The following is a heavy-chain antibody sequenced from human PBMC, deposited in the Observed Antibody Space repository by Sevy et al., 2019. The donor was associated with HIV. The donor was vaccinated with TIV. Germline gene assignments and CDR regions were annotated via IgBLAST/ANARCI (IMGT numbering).Heavy chain of an antibody. CDR1: GDSISSGGYY. Sequence: SETLSLTCTVPGDSISSGGYYWSWIRQPAGRGLEWIGRIYISGSTNYNPSLKSRVTISLDTSKNQFSLKLSSVTAADTAVYYCARYYYEISGYYYFDYWGQGTLVTVSS. V-gene: IGHV4-61*02. CDR2: IYISGST. J-gene: IGHJ4*02. CDR3: ARYYYEISGYYYFDY. D-gene: IGHD3-22*01.